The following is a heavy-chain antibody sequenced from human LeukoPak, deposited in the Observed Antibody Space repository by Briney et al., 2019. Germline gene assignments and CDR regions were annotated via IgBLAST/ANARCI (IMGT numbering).Heavy chain of an antibody. V-gene: IGHV3-20*04. CDR2: INWNGGST. CDR1: GFTFDDYG. CDR3: AKGSPIGGYFDLGSYYNHNWFDP. Sequence: GGSLRLSCAASGFTFDDYGMSWVRQAPGKGLEWVSGINWNGGSTGYADSVKGRFTISRDNSKNTLYLQMNSLRAEDTAVYYCAKGSPIGGYFDLGSYYNHNWFDPWGQGTLVTVSS. J-gene: IGHJ5*02. D-gene: IGHD3-10*01.